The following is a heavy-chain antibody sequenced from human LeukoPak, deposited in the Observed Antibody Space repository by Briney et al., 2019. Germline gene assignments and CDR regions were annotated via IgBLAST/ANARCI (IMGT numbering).Heavy chain of an antibody. V-gene: IGHV5-51*01. CDR2: IYPSDSDT. Sequence: GESLKISCRGSGYTFVDYWSGWVRQMPGKGLEWIGFIYPSDSDTRYSPSFEGQVIISADKSIDTAYLQWSSLKVSDTAMYYCAGHVKSEGHYYCSGGSCYSVIDNWGQGTLVTVSS. CDR3: AGHVKSEGHYYCSGGSCYSVIDN. CDR1: GYTFVDYW. D-gene: IGHD2-15*01. J-gene: IGHJ4*02.